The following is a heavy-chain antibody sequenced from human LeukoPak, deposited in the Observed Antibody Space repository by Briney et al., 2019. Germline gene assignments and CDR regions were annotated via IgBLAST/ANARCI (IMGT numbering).Heavy chain of an antibody. J-gene: IGHJ4*02. D-gene: IGHD6-13*01. CDR1: GGSISSGDYY. CDR2: IYYSGST. V-gene: IGHV4-30-4*08. Sequence: SETPSLTCTVSGGSISSGDYYWSWIRQPPGKGLEWIGYIYYSGSTYYNPSLKSRVTISVDTSKNQFSLKLSSVTAADTAVYYCARDIGIAAAGTGYWGQGTLVTVSS. CDR3: ARDIGIAAAGTGY.